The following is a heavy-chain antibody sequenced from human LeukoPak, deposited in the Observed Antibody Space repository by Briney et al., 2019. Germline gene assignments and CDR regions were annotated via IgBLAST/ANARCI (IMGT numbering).Heavy chain of an antibody. CDR3: AREGYSYGQGGYYFDY. CDR2: IIPIFGTA. CDR1: GYTFTSYD. J-gene: IGHJ4*02. D-gene: IGHD5-18*01. V-gene: IGHV1-69*13. Sequence: SVKVSCKASGYTFTSYDISWVRQAPGQGLEWMGGIIPIFGTANYAQKFQGRVTITADESTSTAYMELSSLRSEDTAVYYCAREGYSYGQGGYYFDYWGQGTLVTVSS.